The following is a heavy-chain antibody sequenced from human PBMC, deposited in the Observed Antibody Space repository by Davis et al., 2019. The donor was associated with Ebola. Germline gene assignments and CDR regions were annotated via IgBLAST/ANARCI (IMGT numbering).Heavy chain of an antibody. D-gene: IGHD3-10*01. CDR3: AREVVLWFGELLTGVGWFDP. V-gene: IGHV3-30*04. CDR2: ISYDGSNK. Sequence: GGSLRLSCAASGFTFSSYAMHWVRQAPGKGLEWVAVISYDGSNKYYADSVKGRFTISRDNAKNSLYLQMNSLRDEDTAVYYCAREVVLWFGELLTGVGWFDPWGQGTLVTVSS. CDR1: GFTFSSYA. J-gene: IGHJ5*02.